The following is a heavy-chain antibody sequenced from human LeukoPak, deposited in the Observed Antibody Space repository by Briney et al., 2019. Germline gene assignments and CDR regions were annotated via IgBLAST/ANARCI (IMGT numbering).Heavy chain of an antibody. V-gene: IGHV3-7*01. D-gene: IGHD3-10*01. CDR3: ARSSDDFDY. CDR2: IKQDGSEK. Sequence: GGSLRLSCAASGFTFSNAWMNWARQAPGKGLEWVANIKQDGSEKYYVDSVKGRFTISRDNAKNSLYLQMNSLRAEDTAVYYCARSSDDFDYWGQGTLVTVSS. J-gene: IGHJ4*02. CDR1: GFTFSNAW.